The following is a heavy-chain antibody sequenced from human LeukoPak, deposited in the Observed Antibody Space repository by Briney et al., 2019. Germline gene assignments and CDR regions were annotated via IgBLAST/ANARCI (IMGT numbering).Heavy chain of an antibody. CDR1: GGTLSSYA. V-gene: IGHV1-69*05. D-gene: IGHD6-13*01. CDR3: AREGDSGSSSWYTNWFDP. J-gene: IGHJ5*02. CDR2: IIPIFGTA. Sequence: ASVKVSCKASGGTLSSYAISWVRQAPGQGLEWMGGIIPIFGTANYAQKFQGRVTITTDESTSTAYMELSSLRSEDTAVYYCAREGDSGSSSWYTNWFDPWGQGTLVTVSS.